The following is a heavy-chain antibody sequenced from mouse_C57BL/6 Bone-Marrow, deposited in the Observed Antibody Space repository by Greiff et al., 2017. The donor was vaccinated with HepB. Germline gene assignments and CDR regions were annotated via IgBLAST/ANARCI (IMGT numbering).Heavy chain of an antibody. Sequence: QVQLQQSGAELVRPGASVKLSCKASGYTFTDYYINWVKQRPGQGLEWIARIYPGSGNTYYNEKFKGKATLTAAKSSSTAYMQLSSLTSEDSAVYFCARHSSGYRYAMDYWGQGTSVTVSS. V-gene: IGHV1-76*01. D-gene: IGHD3-2*02. J-gene: IGHJ4*01. CDR2: IYPGSGNT. CDR3: ARHSSGYRYAMDY. CDR1: GYTFTDYY.